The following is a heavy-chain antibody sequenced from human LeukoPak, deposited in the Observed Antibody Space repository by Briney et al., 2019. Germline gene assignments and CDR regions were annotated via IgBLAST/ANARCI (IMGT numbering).Heavy chain of an antibody. CDR2: INHSGST. J-gene: IGHJ4*02. CDR1: GGSFSGYY. CDR3: ARVFEYSSSPDY. V-gene: IGHV4-34*01. Sequence: PSETLSLTCAVYGGSFSGYYWSWIRQPPGKGLEWIGEINHSGSTNYNPSLKSRVTISVDTSKNQFSLKLSSVTAADTAVYYCARVFEYSSSPDYWGQGTLVTVSS. D-gene: IGHD6-6*01.